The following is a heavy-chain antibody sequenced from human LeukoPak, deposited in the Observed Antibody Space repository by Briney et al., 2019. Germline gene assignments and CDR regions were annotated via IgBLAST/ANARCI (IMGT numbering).Heavy chain of an antibody. Sequence: PSETLSLTCTVSGGSISTYSWSWIRQPPGKGLEWIGYIYYSGNTNYNPSLKSRVTISVDTSKNQFSLKLSSVTAADTAVYYCARVRLVGYDILTGYYSFDYWGQGTQVTVSS. J-gene: IGHJ4*02. CDR1: GGSISTYS. CDR2: IYYSGNT. D-gene: IGHD3-9*01. CDR3: ARVRLVGYDILTGYYSFDY. V-gene: IGHV4-59*01.